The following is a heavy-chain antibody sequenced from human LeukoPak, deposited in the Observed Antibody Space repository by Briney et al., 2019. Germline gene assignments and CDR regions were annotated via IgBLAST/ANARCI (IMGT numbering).Heavy chain of an antibody. J-gene: IGHJ4*02. V-gene: IGHV1-69*13. CDR1: GGTFSSYA. D-gene: IGHD3-10*01. CDR3: AGASPYTVRGTLDY. Sequence: ASVKVSCKASGGTFSSYAVSWVRQAPGQGLEWMGGIIPIFGTANYAQKFQGRVTITADESTSTAYMELSSLRSDDTAVYYCAGASPYTVRGTLDYWGQGTLVTVSS. CDR2: IIPIFGTA.